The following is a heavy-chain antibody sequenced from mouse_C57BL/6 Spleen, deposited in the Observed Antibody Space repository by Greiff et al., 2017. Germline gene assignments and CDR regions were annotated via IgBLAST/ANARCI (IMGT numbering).Heavy chain of an antibody. J-gene: IGHJ2*01. V-gene: IGHV2-9-1*01. D-gene: IGHD1-1*01. CDR1: GFSLTSYA. CDR3: ARNLDYGGSSYYFDY. CDR2: LWTGGGA. Sequence: VKLMEPGPGLVAPSQSLSITCTASGFSLTSYAISWVRQPPGQGLEWLGVLWTGGGANYNSALKSRLSISKDNSKSQVFLKMDSLQTSDTARYYCARNLDYGGSSYYFDYWGQGTTLTVSA.